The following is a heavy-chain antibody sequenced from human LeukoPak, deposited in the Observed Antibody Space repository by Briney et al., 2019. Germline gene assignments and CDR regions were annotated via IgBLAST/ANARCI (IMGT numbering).Heavy chain of an antibody. CDR1: GGSISSSTYF. J-gene: IGHJ4*02. CDR2: VYYSGST. Sequence: SETLSLTCTVSGGSISSSTYFWSWIRQPPGKGLEWIGSVYYSGSTYYNPSLKSRVTISVNTSRNQFSLKLSSVTAADTAVYYCARDQDNWNSLDYWGQGTLVTVSS. CDR3: ARDQDNWNSLDY. D-gene: IGHD1-7*01. V-gene: IGHV4-39*07.